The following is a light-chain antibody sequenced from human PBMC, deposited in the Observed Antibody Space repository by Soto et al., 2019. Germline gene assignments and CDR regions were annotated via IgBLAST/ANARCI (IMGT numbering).Light chain of an antibody. Sequence: IQVTQSKKSLSASVGDRVTITCRASQRISTYLNWYQQKPGQAPKLLIYVASLLQSGVPSRFSGSGSGTDFTLTISGLQPEDVATYYCQQSSDTVVITFGQGTRLEIK. CDR1: QRISTY. J-gene: IGKJ5*01. CDR2: VAS. CDR3: QQSSDTVVIT. V-gene: IGKV1-39*01.